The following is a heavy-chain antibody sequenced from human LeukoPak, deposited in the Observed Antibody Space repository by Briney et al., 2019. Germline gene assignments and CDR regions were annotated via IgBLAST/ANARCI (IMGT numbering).Heavy chain of an antibody. V-gene: IGHV3-23*01. Sequence: GGSLRLSCAASGFTVSSNYMSWVRQAPGKGLEWVSSIHTSGGSTYYADSLQGRFTISRDNSKNTLHLQMNNVRAEDTALYYCMKLPTMIIVIDTDFEYWGQGAQVTVSS. D-gene: IGHD2-21*01. CDR1: GFTVSSNY. CDR2: IHTSGGST. J-gene: IGHJ4*02. CDR3: MKLPTMIIVIDTDFEY.